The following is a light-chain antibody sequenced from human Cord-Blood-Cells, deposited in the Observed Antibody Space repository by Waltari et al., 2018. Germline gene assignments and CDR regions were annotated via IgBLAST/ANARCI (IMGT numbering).Light chain of an antibody. Sequence: EIVLTQSPGTLALSPAERATLSCRASQRFSSSYLAWYQQKPGQAPRLLIYGASSRATGIPDRFSGSGSGTDFSLTISRLEPEDFAMYYCQQYGSSRTFGQGTKVEIK. CDR3: QQYGSSRT. CDR1: QRFSSSY. V-gene: IGKV3-20*01. CDR2: GAS. J-gene: IGKJ1*01.